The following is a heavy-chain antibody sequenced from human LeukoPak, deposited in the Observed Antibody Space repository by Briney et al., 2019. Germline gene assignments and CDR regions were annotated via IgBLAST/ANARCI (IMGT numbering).Heavy chain of an antibody. V-gene: IGHV3-11*03. CDR2: ISGSSSYT. J-gene: IGHJ5*02. CDR3: ARTLVAAPGSKGGP. CDR1: GFSFSDYY. D-gene: IGHD6-13*01. Sequence: PGGSLRLSCAASGFSFSDYYMSWIRQAPGKGLEWVSYISGSSSYTDYADSVKGRFTISRDNAKNSPYLQMNSLRAEDTAVYYCARTLVAAPGSKGGPWGQGTLVTVSS.